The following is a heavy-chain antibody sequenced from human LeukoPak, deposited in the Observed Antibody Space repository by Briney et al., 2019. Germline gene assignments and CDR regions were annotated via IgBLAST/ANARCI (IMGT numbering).Heavy chain of an antibody. J-gene: IGHJ4*02. D-gene: IGHD3-22*01. CDR2: INDSGST. CDR1: GGSFSGSY. V-gene: IGHV4-34*01. CDR3: ARVIDYDSSGHYLGY. Sequence: SETLSLTCAVYGGSFSGSYWSWIRQPPGKGLEWIGEINDSGSTNCNPSLKSRVTISVDTSKNQFSLKLSSVTAADTAVYYCARVIDYDSSGHYLGYWGQGTLVTVSS.